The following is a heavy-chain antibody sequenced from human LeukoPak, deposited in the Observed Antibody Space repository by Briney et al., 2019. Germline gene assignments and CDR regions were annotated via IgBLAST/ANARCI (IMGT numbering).Heavy chain of an antibody. Sequence: SETLSLTCTVSGGSISSGTYYWSWIRQPAGKGLEWIGRIYTSGSTKSNPSLKSRVTISVDTSKNQFSLKVRSVTAADTAVYYCARLLYDGSGSYFDYWGQGTLVTVSS. V-gene: IGHV4-61*02. J-gene: IGHJ4*02. CDR1: GGSISSGTYY. CDR3: ARLLYDGSGSYFDY. D-gene: IGHD3-10*01. CDR2: IYTSGST.